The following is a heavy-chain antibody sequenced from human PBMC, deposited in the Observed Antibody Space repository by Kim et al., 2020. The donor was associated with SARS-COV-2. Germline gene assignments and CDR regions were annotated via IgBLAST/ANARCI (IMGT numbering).Heavy chain of an antibody. Sequence: ASVKVSCKASGYTFTSYGISWVRQAPGQGLEWMGWISAYNGNTNYAQKLQGRVTMTTDTSASTAYMELRSLRSDDTAVYYCARDGDYSNLNWFDPWGQGTLVTVSS. CDR1: GYTFTSYG. CDR2: ISAYNGNT. D-gene: IGHD4-4*01. CDR3: ARDGDYSNLNWFDP. V-gene: IGHV1-18*01. J-gene: IGHJ5*02.